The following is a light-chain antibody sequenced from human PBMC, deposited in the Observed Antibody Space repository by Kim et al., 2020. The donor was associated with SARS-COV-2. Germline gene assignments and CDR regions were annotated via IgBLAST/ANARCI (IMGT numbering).Light chain of an antibody. CDR2: GAS. CDR3: QQSYTASWT. J-gene: IGKJ1*01. CDR1: QSVRTY. V-gene: IGKV1-39*01. Sequence: DIQTTQSPSTLSASIGDRVTITCRASQSVRTYLNWYQQKPGKAPRLLIYGASSLLSGVPPRFTGSGSGTDFTFTITRLQPEDFATYYCQQSYTASWTFGQGTKLEI.